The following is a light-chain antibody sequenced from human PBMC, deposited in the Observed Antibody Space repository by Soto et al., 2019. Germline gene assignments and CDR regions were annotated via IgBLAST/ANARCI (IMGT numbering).Light chain of an antibody. CDR1: RSVSSY. V-gene: IGKV3-11*01. Sequence: EIVLTHSPSTLSLSPGESATLSCRATRSVSSYLAWYQQKPGQAPRLLIYDASSRPTDIPARFSGSGSGTDFTLTISSLEPEDFAVYYCQQYGSYRPFGQRTKVDI. CDR2: DAS. CDR3: QQYGSYRP. J-gene: IGKJ1*01.